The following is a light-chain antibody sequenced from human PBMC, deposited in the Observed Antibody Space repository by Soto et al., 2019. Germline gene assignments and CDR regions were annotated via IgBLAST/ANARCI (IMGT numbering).Light chain of an antibody. CDR2: WAS. J-gene: IGKJ5*01. Sequence: DIVMTQSPDSLAVSLGERATINCKSGQSVLYSSNSKNYLTWYQQKPGQPPKLLIYWASTRESGVPDRFSGSGSGTDFTLTISSLQAEDVAVYYCQQYFSAPITFGQGTRLEIK. CDR3: QQYFSAPIT. V-gene: IGKV4-1*01. CDR1: QSVLYSSNSKNY.